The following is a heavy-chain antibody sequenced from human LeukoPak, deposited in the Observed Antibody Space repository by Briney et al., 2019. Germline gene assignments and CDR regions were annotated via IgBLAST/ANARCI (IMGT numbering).Heavy chain of an antibody. CDR1: GGSFSGYY. CDR2: INHSGST. J-gene: IGHJ4*02. D-gene: IGHD6-13*01. V-gene: IGHV4-34*01. Sequence: SETLSLTCAVYGGSFSGYYWSWIRQPPGKGLEWIGEINHSGSTNYNPSLKSRVTISVDTSKNQFSLKLSSVTAADTAVYYCARGGRQQLATPFDYWGQGTLATVSS. CDR3: ARGGRQQLATPFDY.